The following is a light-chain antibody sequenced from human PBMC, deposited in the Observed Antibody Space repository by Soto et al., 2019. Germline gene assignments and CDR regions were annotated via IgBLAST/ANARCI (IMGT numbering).Light chain of an antibody. CDR2: GAS. J-gene: IGKJ4*01. Sequence: ENVLTQSPGTLSLSPWERVTLSCRASQSVSSSNLAWYQQKPGQAPRLLIYGASSRATGIQDRFSGSGSGTDFTLTIRRLEPEDFAMYYCKQYGRSLTCGGGTKVDI. CDR1: QSVSSSN. V-gene: IGKV3-20*01. CDR3: KQYGRSLT.